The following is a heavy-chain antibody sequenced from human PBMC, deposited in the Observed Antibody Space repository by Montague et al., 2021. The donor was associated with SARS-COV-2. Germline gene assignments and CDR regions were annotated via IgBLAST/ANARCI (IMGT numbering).Heavy chain of an antibody. Sequence: SETLSLTCTVSGASTNSNSYYWGWIRQPPGKGLDWIGSFYYTGYTXYTPSLKSRVTISGDTSKNQFSLKLTSVTAADTAVYYCARLVGDGSSASCYADPWGQGTVVTVSS. CDR2: FYYTGYT. CDR1: GASTNSNSYY. V-gene: IGHV4-39*01. D-gene: IGHD2-2*01. J-gene: IGHJ5*02. CDR3: ARLVGDGSSASCYADP.